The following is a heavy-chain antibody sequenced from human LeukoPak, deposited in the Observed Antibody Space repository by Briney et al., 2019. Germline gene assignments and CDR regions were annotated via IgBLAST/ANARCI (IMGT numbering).Heavy chain of an antibody. CDR3: ARADIVVVPAATPGAFDI. J-gene: IGHJ3*02. CDR2: ISSSSSYI. D-gene: IGHD2-2*01. CDR1: GFTFSSYS. V-gene: IGHV3-21*01. Sequence: GGSLRLSCAASGFTFSSYSMNWVRQAPGKGLEWVSSISSSSSYIYYADSVKGRFTISRDNAKNSLYLQVNSLRAEDTAVYYCARADIVVVPAATPGAFDIWGQGTMVTVSS.